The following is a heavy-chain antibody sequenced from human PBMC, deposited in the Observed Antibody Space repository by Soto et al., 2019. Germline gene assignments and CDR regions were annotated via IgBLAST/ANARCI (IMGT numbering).Heavy chain of an antibody. V-gene: IGHV3-23*01. D-gene: IGHD3-16*02. CDR2: VGRTTST. Sequence: EVQLLESGGGLVQPGGSLRLSCVVSGFSLSTYVMSWVRQAPGKGLEWVSTVGRTTSTFYADSVRGRFTISRDNSKNTLYLQMNSLRVEDTAVYYCAKDPDRYDYVWGTYRYIDHWGQGTLVTVSS. CDR3: AKDPDRYDYVWGTYRYIDH. J-gene: IGHJ4*02. CDR1: GFSLSTYV.